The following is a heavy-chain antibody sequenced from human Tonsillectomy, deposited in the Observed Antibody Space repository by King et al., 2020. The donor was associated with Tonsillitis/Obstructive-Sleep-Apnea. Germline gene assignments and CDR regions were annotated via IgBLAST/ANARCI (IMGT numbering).Heavy chain of an antibody. Sequence: VQLVESGGGLVKPGRSLRLSCTASGFTFGDYAMSWFRQAPGKGLEWVGFIRSKAYGGTTEYAASVKGRFTISRDDSKSIAYLQMNSLKTEDTAVYYCTRGSWEQCSGGSCSTDYWGQGTRVTVSS. V-gene: IGHV3-49*05. CDR3: TRGSWEQCSGGSCSTDY. J-gene: IGHJ4*02. D-gene: IGHD2-15*01. CDR1: GFTFGDYA. CDR2: IRSKAYGGTT.